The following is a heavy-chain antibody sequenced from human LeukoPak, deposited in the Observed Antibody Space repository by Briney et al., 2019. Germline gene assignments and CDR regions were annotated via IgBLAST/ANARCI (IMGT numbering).Heavy chain of an antibody. CDR3: TTDGIVAYAFDI. CDR1: GFTFSEAW. V-gene: IGHV3-15*01. Sequence: PGGSLRISCEVSGFTFSEAWVTWVRQAPGKGPEWVGLIKSKTDGGTLEYAAPVKDRFTISRDDSENTLFLQVNSLKTEDTAVYYCTTDGIVAYAFDIWGQGTMVTVSS. CDR2: IKSKTDGGTL. D-gene: IGHD2-21*01. J-gene: IGHJ3*02.